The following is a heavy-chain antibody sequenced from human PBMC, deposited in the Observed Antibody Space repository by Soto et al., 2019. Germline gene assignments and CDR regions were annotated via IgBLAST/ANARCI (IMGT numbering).Heavy chain of an antibody. Sequence: SETLSLTCSVSGGSISDTYWTWIRQPAGKGLEWIGRIYGSGSTNFNPSLKSRVSMSVDASKNQFSLRLNSVTAADTAVYYCARDGGFSSGWTAYFDYWGQGIPVTV. V-gene: IGHV4-4*07. CDR1: GGSISDTY. CDR3: ARDGGFSSGWTAYFDY. J-gene: IGHJ4*02. CDR2: IYGSGST. D-gene: IGHD6-19*01.